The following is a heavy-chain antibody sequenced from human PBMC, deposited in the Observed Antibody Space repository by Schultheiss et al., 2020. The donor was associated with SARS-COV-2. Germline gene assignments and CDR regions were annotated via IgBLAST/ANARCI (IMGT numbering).Heavy chain of an antibody. Sequence: SQTLSLTCTVSGGSISSYYWSWIRQPPGKGLEWIGEINHSGSTNYNPSLKSRVTISVDKSKNQFSLKLSSVTAADTAVYYCARVNYYDSSGYYYFDYWGQGTLVTVSS. D-gene: IGHD3-22*01. J-gene: IGHJ4*02. CDR2: INHSGST. V-gene: IGHV4-34*01. CDR3: ARVNYYDSSGYYYFDY. CDR1: GGSISSYY.